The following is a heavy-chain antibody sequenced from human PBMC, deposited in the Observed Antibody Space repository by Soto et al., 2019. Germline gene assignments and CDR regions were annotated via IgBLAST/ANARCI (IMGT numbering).Heavy chain of an antibody. CDR2: ISGSGASK. J-gene: IGHJ3*02. CDR1: GVTFSSYE. Sequence: EVQLVESGGGLVQPGGSMKVSCAASGVTFSSYEVNWVRQAPGKGLEWVSSISGSGASKYYAESVKGRFTISRDNAQNSMDMQINSMRAEDTSIYYCTFLWFGECHVETFDIWAQGTMVTVSS. V-gene: IGHV3-48*03. D-gene: IGHD3-10*01. CDR3: TFLWFGECHVETFDI.